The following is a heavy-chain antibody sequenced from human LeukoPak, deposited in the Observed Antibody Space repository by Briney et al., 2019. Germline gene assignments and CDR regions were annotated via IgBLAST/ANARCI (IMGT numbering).Heavy chain of an antibody. CDR2: IDSSSSNI. V-gene: IGHV3-21*01. J-gene: IGHJ4*02. Sequence: PGGSLRLSCAASGFTFSSYAMNWVRQSPVKGLQWVSSIDSSSSNIYYADSVKGRFTISRDNSKNTLYLQMNSLRAEDTAVYYCAKDYAEEDMVTDYWGQGTLVTVSS. D-gene: IGHD5-18*01. CDR3: AKDYAEEDMVTDY. CDR1: GFTFSSYA.